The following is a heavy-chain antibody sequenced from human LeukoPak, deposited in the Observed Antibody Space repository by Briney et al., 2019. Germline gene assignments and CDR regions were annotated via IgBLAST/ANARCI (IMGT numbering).Heavy chain of an antibody. CDR1: GGSISSSSYY. D-gene: IGHD2-2*01. CDR2: IYYSGST. Sequence: SETQSLTCTVSGGSISSSSYYWGWIRQPPGKGLEWIGSIYYSGSTYYNRSLKSRVTISVDTSKNQFCIKLSSVTAADTAVYDCARQIGVVPPRGNWFDPWGQGTLVTVSS. V-gene: IGHV4-39*01. J-gene: IGHJ5*02. CDR3: ARQIGVVPPRGNWFDP.